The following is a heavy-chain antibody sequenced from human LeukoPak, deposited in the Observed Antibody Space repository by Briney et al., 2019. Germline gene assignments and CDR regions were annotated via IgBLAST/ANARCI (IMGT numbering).Heavy chain of an antibody. D-gene: IGHD6-13*01. CDR2: IISSSSTI. CDR1: GFTFSSYS. V-gene: IGHV3-48*01. Sequence: GGSLRLSCAASGFTFSSYSMNWVRQAPGKGLEWVSYIISSSSTIYYADSVKGRFTISRDNAKNSLYLQMNSLRAEDTAVYYCARDIAADAFDIWGQGTMVTVSS. CDR3: ARDIAADAFDI. J-gene: IGHJ3*02.